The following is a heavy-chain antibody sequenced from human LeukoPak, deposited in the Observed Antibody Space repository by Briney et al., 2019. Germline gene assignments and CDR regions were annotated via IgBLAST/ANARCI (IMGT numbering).Heavy chain of an antibody. J-gene: IGHJ3*02. V-gene: IGHV4-4*07. Sequence: SETLSLTCTVSGGSISSYYWSWIRQPAGKGLEWIGRIYTSGSTNYNPSLKSRDTMSVDTSKNQFSLKLSSVTAADTAVYYCARDGTVVAVAALDAFDIWGQGTMVTVSS. D-gene: IGHD2-15*01. CDR2: IYTSGST. CDR3: ARDGTVVAVAALDAFDI. CDR1: GGSISSYY.